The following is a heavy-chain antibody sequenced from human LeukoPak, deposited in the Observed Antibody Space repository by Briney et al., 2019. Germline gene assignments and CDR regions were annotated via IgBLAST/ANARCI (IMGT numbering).Heavy chain of an antibody. J-gene: IGHJ2*01. CDR2: IYYSGRT. V-gene: IGHV4-59*01. Sequence: PSETLSLTCTVSGGTISSYYWTWIRQPPGKALEWIGYIYYSGRTSYNPSLKSRVTMSVDTSKNQFSLKLSSVTAADTAVYYCARDGNPWNLDVWGRGTLVTVSS. CDR3: ARDGNPWNLDV. CDR1: GGTISSYY. D-gene: IGHD1-14*01.